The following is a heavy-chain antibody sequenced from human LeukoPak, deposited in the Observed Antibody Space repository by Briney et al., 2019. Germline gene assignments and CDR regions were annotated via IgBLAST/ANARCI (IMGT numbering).Heavy chain of an antibody. CDR3: ARSAPDYYDSSGYYYVHYYNYMDV. D-gene: IGHD3-22*01. V-gene: IGHV3-74*01. Sequence: GGSLRLSCAASGFTFSSYWMHWVRQAPGKGLVWVSRINSDGSSTSYADSVKGRFTISRDNAKNTLYLQMNSLRAEDTAVYYCARSAPDYYDSSGYYYVHYYNYMDVWGKGTTVTVSS. J-gene: IGHJ6*03. CDR2: INSDGSST. CDR1: GFTFSSYW.